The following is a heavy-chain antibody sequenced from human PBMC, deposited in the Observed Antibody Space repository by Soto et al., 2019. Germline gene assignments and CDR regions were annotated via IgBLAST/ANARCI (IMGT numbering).Heavy chain of an antibody. CDR3: ARGYGDYVLDY. J-gene: IGHJ4*02. CDR2: IYYSGST. D-gene: IGHD4-17*01. CDR1: GGSISSYY. V-gene: IGHV4-59*08. Sequence: QVQLQESGPGLVKPSETLSLTCTVSGGSISSYYWSWIRQPPGKGLEWIGYIYYSGSTNYNPSLKRRVTISVDTSNNQSSLKLTSVTAADTAVYYCARGYGDYVLDYWGQGTLVTVSS.